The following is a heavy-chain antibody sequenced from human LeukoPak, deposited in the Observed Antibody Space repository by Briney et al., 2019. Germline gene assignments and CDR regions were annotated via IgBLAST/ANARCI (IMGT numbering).Heavy chain of an antibody. CDR3: ARDRYYYDSSGYDPYFDY. Sequence: GGSLRLSCAASGFTVSSNYMSWVRQAPGKGLEWVSVIYSGGSTYYADSVKGRFTISRDNSKNTLYLQMNSLRAEDTAVYYCARDRYYYDSSGYDPYFDYWGQGTLVTVSS. D-gene: IGHD3-22*01. CDR2: IYSGGST. J-gene: IGHJ4*02. CDR1: GFTVSSNY. V-gene: IGHV3-66*01.